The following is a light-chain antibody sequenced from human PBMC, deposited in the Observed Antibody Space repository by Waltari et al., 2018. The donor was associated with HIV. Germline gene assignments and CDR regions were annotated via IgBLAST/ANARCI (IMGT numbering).Light chain of an antibody. Sequence: EIVMTQSPATLSVSPGGRATLSCRASQSVSSNLAWYQQKPGQAPRLLIYGASTRATGIPARFSGSGSGTEFTLTISSLQSEDFAVYYCQQYNNWPPYLTFGGGTKVEIK. J-gene: IGKJ4*01. V-gene: IGKV3-15*01. CDR2: GAS. CDR3: QQYNNWPPYLT. CDR1: QSVSSN.